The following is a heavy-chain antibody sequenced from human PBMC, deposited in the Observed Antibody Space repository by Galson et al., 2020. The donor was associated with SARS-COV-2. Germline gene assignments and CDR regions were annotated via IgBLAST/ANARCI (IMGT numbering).Heavy chain of an antibody. J-gene: IGHJ4*02. CDR3: ARTSSTPTREYYFDY. D-gene: IGHD2-2*01. CDR2: IHSSGNT. CDR1: GDSISSDDFY. Sequence: SETLSLTCTVSGDSISSDDFYWSWIRQTPGTGLEWIGDIHSSGNTYYNPSLMSRGTISVDTSKNQFSLRLSSVTAADTAVYFCARTSSTPTREYYFDYWGRGTLVSVSS. V-gene: IGHV4-30-4*01.